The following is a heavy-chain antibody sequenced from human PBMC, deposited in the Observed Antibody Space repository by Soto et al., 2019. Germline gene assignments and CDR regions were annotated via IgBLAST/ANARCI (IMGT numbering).Heavy chain of an antibody. Sequence: GGSLRLSCAASGFAFDDYAMHWVRQAPGKGLEWVSGISWNSGSIGYADSVKGRFTISRDNAKNSLYLQMNSLRSEDTALYYCAKDMGYDLSPLGYFDYWGQGTLVTVSS. CDR1: GFAFDDYA. D-gene: IGHD5-12*01. CDR2: ISWNSGSI. V-gene: IGHV3-9*01. CDR3: AKDMGYDLSPLGYFDY. J-gene: IGHJ4*02.